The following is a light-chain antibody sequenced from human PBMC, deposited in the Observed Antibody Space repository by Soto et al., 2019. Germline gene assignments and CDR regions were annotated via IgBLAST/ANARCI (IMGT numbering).Light chain of an antibody. J-gene: IGKJ2*01. Sequence: EIVMTQSPATLSVSPGERATLSCRASQITSNLAWYQQKPGQAPRLLIFGASTRATGIPARFSGSGSGTEFTLTISSLQSEDFAVYYCQQYNTWPTFGQGTKLEIK. CDR3: QQYNTWPT. V-gene: IGKV3-15*01. CDR2: GAS. CDR1: QITSN.